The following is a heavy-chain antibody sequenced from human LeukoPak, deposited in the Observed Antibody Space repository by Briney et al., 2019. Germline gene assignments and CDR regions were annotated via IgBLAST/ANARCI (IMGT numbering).Heavy chain of an antibody. D-gene: IGHD3-22*01. CDR2: IYYSGST. J-gene: IGHJ5*02. Sequence: PSQTLSLTCTLAGGSITTGGYYWSWLRQHPWKGLEWIGYIYYSGSTCYNPSVKSRVTISVDTSKNQFSLKLSSVTAADTAVYYCARANGGDYYDSSTNWFDPWGQGTLVTVSS. CDR1: GGSITTGGYY. V-gene: IGHV4-31*03. CDR3: ARANGGDYYDSSTNWFDP.